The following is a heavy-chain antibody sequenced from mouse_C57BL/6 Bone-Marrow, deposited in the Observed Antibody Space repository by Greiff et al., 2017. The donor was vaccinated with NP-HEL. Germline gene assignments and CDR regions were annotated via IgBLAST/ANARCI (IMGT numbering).Heavy chain of an antibody. V-gene: IGHV1-64*01. Sequence: VQLQQPGAELVKPGASVKLSCKASGYTFTSYWMHWVKQRPGQGLEWIGMIHPNSGSTNYNEKFKSKATLTVDKSSSPAYMQLSSLTSGDSAVYYCARRGRDWGQGTLVTVSA. J-gene: IGHJ3*01. CDR1: GYTFTSYW. CDR2: IHPNSGST. D-gene: IGHD1-1*02. CDR3: ARRGRD.